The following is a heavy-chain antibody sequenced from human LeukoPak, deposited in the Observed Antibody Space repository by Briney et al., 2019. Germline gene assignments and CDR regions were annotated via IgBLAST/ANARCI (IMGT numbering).Heavy chain of an antibody. Sequence: GGSLRLSCAASGFTFSSYAMSWVRQAPGKGLEWVSSISSSSSYIYYADSVKGRFTISRDNAKNSLYLQMNSLRAEDTAVHYCAREAAALGYFDYWGQGTLVTVSS. CDR3: AREAAALGYFDY. CDR2: ISSSSSYI. CDR1: GFTFSSYA. V-gene: IGHV3-21*01. D-gene: IGHD6-13*01. J-gene: IGHJ4*02.